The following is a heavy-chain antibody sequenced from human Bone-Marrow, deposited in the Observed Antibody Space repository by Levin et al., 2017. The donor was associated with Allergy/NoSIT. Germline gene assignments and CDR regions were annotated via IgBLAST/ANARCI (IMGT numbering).Heavy chain of an antibody. CDR3: GKASCSSTSCYGSRAGMDV. Sequence: LSLTCAASGFPFSSYAMSWVRQAPGKGLEWVSAISGRGVNTYYADSVKGRLTISRDNSKNTPYLQLNSLRAADTAVYYCGKASCSSTSCYGSRAGMDVWGQGTTVTVSS. D-gene: IGHD2-2*01. CDR2: ISGRGVNT. CDR1: GFPFSSYA. V-gene: IGHV3-23*01. J-gene: IGHJ6*02.